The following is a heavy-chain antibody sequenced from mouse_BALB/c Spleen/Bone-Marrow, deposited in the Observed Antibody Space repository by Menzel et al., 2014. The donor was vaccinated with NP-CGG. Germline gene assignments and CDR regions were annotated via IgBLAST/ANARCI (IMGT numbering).Heavy chain of an antibody. CDR1: GYTFTYYT. Sequence: QVQLQQSGAEVARPGASVKMSCKASGYTFTYYTMQWVKQRTGQGLEWIGYINPSSGSANYNQNFKDKATLTADKSSSTAYMQLTSLTSEDSGVYYCARGGTRYYFDYWGQGTTLTVSS. J-gene: IGHJ2*01. CDR2: INPSSGSA. V-gene: IGHV1-4*01. CDR3: ARGGTRYYFDY. D-gene: IGHD3-3*01.